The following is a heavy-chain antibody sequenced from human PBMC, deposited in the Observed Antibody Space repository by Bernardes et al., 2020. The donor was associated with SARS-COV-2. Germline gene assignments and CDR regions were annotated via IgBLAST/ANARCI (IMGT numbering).Heavy chain of an antibody. Sequence: VKVSCKASGYTYTNYGIAWVRQAPGPGLEWLGWISGYNGNTNYARHLQDRISMTTDLSTNTAFMELRRLRSDDTAVYYCARVEGFCSGGTCFSLFYFDHWGQGTLVSVSS. CDR2: ISGYNGNT. CDR1: GYTYTNYG. CDR3: ARVEGFCSGGTCFSLFYFDH. J-gene: IGHJ4*02. V-gene: IGHV1-18*04. D-gene: IGHD2-15*01.